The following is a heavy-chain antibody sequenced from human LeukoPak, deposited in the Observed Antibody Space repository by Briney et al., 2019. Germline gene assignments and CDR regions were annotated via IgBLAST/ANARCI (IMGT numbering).Heavy chain of an antibody. CDR3: ARGPVVPAAMDYYYMDV. CDR2: ISWNSGSI. Sequence: PGGSLRLSCAASGFTFDDYAMHWVRQAPGKGLEWVSGISWNSGSIGYADSVKGRFTISRDNAKNSLYLQMNSLRAEDMALYYCARGPVVPAAMDYYYMDVWGKGTTVTVSS. D-gene: IGHD2-2*01. V-gene: IGHV3-9*03. CDR1: GFTFDDYA. J-gene: IGHJ6*03.